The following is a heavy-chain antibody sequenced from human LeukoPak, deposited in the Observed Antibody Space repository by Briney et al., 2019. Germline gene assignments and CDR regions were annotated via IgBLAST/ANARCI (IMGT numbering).Heavy chain of an antibody. CDR2: INAGNGDT. CDR1: GCTFTSYA. J-gene: IGHJ4*02. CDR3: ARAGVHCSSTSCYLLGVDY. V-gene: IGHV1-3*01. D-gene: IGHD2-2*01. Sequence: ASVKVSCKASGCTFTSYAMRWVRQAPGQRLEWMGWINAGNGDTKYSQKFQGRVTITRDTSASTAYMELSSLRSEDTAVYYCARAGVHCSSTSCYLLGVDYWGQGPLVTVSS.